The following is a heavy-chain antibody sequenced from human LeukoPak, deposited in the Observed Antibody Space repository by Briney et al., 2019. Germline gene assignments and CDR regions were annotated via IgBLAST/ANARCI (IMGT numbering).Heavy chain of an antibody. J-gene: IGHJ4*02. Sequence: ASVKVSCKASGYTFTSYGISWVRQAPGQGPEWMGWISAYNGNTNYAQKLQGRVTMTTDTSTSTAYMELRSLRSDDTAVYFCARVKPAGAWLGYFDYWGQGTLVTVSS. CDR2: ISAYNGNT. CDR1: GYTFTSYG. CDR3: ARVKPAGAWLGYFDY. D-gene: IGHD6-19*01. V-gene: IGHV1-18*01.